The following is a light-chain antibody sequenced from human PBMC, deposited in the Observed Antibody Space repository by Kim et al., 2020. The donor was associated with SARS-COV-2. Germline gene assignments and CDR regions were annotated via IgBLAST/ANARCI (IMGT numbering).Light chain of an antibody. V-gene: IGKV3-20*01. CDR2: GAS. CDR3: QQYGSSPPYT. Sequence: DIVLTQSPGTLSLSPGERATLSCRASQSVSSSYLAWYQQKPGQAPRLLIYGASSRATGIPDRFSGSWSGTDFTLTISRLEPEDFAVYYCQQYGSSPPYTFGQGTKLEI. J-gene: IGKJ2*01. CDR1: QSVSSSY.